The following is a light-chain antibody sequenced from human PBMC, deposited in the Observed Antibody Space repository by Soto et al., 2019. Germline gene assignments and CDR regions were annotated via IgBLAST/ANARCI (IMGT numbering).Light chain of an antibody. J-gene: IGKJ1*01. CDR2: GAS. V-gene: IGKV3-20*01. Sequence: EIVLTQAPGTLSLSPGERATLSCWASQSVSSSYLAWYQQKPGQAPRLLIYGASSRATGIPDRFSGSGSGTDFPLPISRLEPEDFAVYYCQLYGSSPPWTFGPGTKVEIK. CDR3: QLYGSSPPWT. CDR1: QSVSSSY.